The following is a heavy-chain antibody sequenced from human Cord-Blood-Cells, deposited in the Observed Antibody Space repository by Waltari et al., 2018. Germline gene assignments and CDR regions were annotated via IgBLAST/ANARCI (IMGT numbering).Heavy chain of an antibody. J-gene: IGHJ3*02. CDR3: AKTITGDDAFDI. V-gene: IGHV3-43*01. CDR2: ISWDGGST. CDR1: ESPFAAYT. D-gene: IGHD7-27*01. Sequence: EVQLVESGGVVVQPGGSLRLSCVASESPFAAYTMPWVGQAPGKGLEWVSLISWDGGSTYYADSVKGRFTISRDNSKNSLYLQMNSLRTEDTALYYCAKTITGDDAFDIWGQGTMVTVSS.